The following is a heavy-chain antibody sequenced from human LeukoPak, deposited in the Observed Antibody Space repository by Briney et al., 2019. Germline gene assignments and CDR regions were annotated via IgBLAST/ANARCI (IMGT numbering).Heavy chain of an antibody. CDR1: GGSISSYY. CDR3: ARDGGSGTT. D-gene: IGHD1-26*01. Sequence: SETPSLTCTVSGGSISSYYWSWIRQPPGKGLEWIGYIYYSGSTNYNPSLKSRVTISVDTSKNQFSLKLSSVTAADTAVYYCARDGGSGTTWGQGTLVTVSS. V-gene: IGHV4-59*01. J-gene: IGHJ4*02. CDR2: IYYSGST.